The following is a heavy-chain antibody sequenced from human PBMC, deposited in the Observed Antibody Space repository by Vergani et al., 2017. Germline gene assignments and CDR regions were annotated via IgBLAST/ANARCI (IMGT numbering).Heavy chain of an antibody. J-gene: IGHJ5*02. CDR3: ASQRPYYDILTGYFGGWFDP. Sequence: QVQLVQSGAEVKKPGSSVKVSCKASGGTFSSYTISWVRQAPGQGLEWMGRIIPILGIANYAQKFQGRVTITADKSTSTAYMELSSLRSEDTAVYYCASQRPYYDILTGYFGGWFDPWGQGTLVTVSS. V-gene: IGHV1-69*02. D-gene: IGHD3-9*01. CDR1: GGTFSSYT. CDR2: IIPILGIA.